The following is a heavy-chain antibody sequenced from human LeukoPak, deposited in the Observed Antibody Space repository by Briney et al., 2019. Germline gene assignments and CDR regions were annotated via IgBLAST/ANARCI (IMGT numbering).Heavy chain of an antibody. Sequence: GGSLRLSCAASGFTFDDYGMSWVRQAPGKGLVWVSGINWNGGSTGYADSVKGRFTISRDNAKNSLYLQMNSLRAEDTALYYCARGTLKAAATDFDYWGQGTLVTVSS. CDR3: ARGTLKAAATDFDY. CDR1: GFTFDDYG. CDR2: INWNGGST. V-gene: IGHV3-20*04. D-gene: IGHD6-13*01. J-gene: IGHJ4*02.